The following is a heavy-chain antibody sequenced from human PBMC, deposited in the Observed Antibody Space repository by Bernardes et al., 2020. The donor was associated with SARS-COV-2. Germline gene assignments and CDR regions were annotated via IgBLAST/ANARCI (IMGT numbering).Heavy chain of an antibody. CDR1: GYTFTSYG. CDR2: ISAYNGNT. J-gene: IGHJ3*02. CDR3: ARDLRAAAGPYDAFDI. V-gene: IGHV1-18*01. Sequence: ASVKVSCKASGYTFTSYGISWVRQAPGQGLEWMGWISAYNGNTNYAQKLQGRVTMTTDTSTSTAYMELRSLRSDDTAVYYCARDLRAAAGPYDAFDIWGQGTMVTVSS. D-gene: IGHD6-13*01.